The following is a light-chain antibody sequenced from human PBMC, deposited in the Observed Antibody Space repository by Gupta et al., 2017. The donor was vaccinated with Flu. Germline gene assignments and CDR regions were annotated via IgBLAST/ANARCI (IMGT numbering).Light chain of an antibody. V-gene: IGLV2-14*01. Sequence: QSALTQPASVSGSLGQSITISCTGTSSDVGGYNYDSWYQQHPGKAPKLMIYEVSYRPSGVSNRFSGSKSGNTASLTISGLQAEDEADYYCSSYTSSSTLYVFGTGTKVTVL. J-gene: IGLJ1*01. CDR1: SSDVGGYNY. CDR2: EVS. CDR3: SSYTSSSTLYV.